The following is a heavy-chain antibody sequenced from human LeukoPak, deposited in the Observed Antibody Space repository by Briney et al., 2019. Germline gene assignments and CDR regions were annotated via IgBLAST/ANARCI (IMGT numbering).Heavy chain of an antibody. D-gene: IGHD7-27*01. V-gene: IGHV3-7*01. Sequence: PGGSLRLSCVGSGFSIKNSWMTRVRQAPGKGLEWVANMNPDGSGNYYVDSVKGRFTVSRDNAKNSVYLQMNGLRAEDTAVYYCGRDPAWGAIDYWGQGTLVTVSS. CDR3: GRDPAWGAIDY. J-gene: IGHJ4*02. CDR2: MNPDGSGN. CDR1: GFSIKNSW.